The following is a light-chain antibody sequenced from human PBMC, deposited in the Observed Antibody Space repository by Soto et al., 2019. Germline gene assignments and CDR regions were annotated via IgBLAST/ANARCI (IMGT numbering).Light chain of an antibody. CDR2: ATS. V-gene: IGKV1-12*01. J-gene: IGKJ3*01. CDR1: QGVGGW. Sequence: IQMTQSPSSVSASVGDRVTMTCRASQGVGGWLAWYQQKPGKVPKLLIYATSSLHSGVPSRFSGSGSGTDCTLSISSLQPEDFATYDCQQTNSLPLSFGPGNKVDIK. CDR3: QQTNSLPLS.